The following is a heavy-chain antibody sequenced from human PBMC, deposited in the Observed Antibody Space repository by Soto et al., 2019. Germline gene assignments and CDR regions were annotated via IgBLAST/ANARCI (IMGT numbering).Heavy chain of an antibody. V-gene: IGHV4-4*02. CDR3: AQFAAPDDY. CDR1: GGSISSSNW. Sequence: QVQLQESGPGLVKPSGTLSLTCAVSGGSISSSNWWSWVRQPPGKGLEWIGEIYHSGSTNYNPSLRSRVTTSVASSQNQVSLKVSCVTAADASVYYCAQFAAPDDYRGQGTLVTVFS. D-gene: IGHD6-6*01. J-gene: IGHJ4*02. CDR2: IYHSGST.